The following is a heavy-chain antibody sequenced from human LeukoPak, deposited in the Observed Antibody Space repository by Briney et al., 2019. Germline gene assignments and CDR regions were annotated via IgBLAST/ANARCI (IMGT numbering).Heavy chain of an antibody. D-gene: IGHD3-22*01. CDR2: INHSGST. Sequence: PSETLSLTCAVYGGSFSGYYWSWIRQPPGKGLEWIGEINHSGSTNYNPSLKSRVTISVDTSKNQFSLKLSSVTAADTAVYYCARNIRDSSGPPWYFDLWGRGTLVTVSS. CDR1: GGSFSGYY. CDR3: ARNIRDSSGPPWYFDL. V-gene: IGHV4-34*01. J-gene: IGHJ2*01.